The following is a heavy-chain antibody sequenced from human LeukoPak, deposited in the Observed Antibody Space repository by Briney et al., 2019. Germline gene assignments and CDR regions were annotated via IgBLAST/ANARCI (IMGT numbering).Heavy chain of an antibody. CDR1: GFTFSTYW. J-gene: IGHJ6*03. D-gene: IGHD3-10*01. CDR2: ISGSGGST. Sequence: PGGSLRLSCAASGFTFSTYWMMWVRQAPGKGLEWVSAISGSGGSTYYADSVKGRFTISSDNSKNTLYLQMNSLRAEDTAVYYCAKDVRGYYYYMDVWGKGTTVTVSS. V-gene: IGHV3-23*01. CDR3: AKDVRGYYYYMDV.